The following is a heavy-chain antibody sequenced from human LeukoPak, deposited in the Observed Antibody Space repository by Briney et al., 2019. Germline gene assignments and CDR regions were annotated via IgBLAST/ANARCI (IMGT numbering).Heavy chain of an antibody. Sequence: GGSLRLSCVASGFTFSGYSMNWVRQTLGKGLEWVSSISSSSSYIYYAESVKGRFTISRDNAKNSLYLQMNSLRAEDTAVYYCARAPDYIAARPRFNWIDPWGQGTLVIVSS. D-gene: IGHD6-6*01. CDR2: ISSSSSYI. V-gene: IGHV3-21*01. CDR1: GFTFSGYS. CDR3: ARAPDYIAARPRFNWIDP. J-gene: IGHJ5*02.